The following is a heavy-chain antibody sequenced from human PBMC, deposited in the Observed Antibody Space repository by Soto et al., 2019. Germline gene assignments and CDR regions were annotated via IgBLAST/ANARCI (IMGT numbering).Heavy chain of an antibody. Sequence: QVQLVQSGAEVKKPGASVKVSCKASGYTFTSNDINWVRQATGQGLEWMGWMSPKSGYTGYAQKFQDRVTITRDTSISTVYMELSSLRSEDTAVYYCAGGPPNWGFDFWGQGTLVTVSS. V-gene: IGHV1-8*01. J-gene: IGHJ4*02. CDR3: AGGPPNWGFDF. CDR1: GYTFTSND. CDR2: MSPKSGYT. D-gene: IGHD7-27*01.